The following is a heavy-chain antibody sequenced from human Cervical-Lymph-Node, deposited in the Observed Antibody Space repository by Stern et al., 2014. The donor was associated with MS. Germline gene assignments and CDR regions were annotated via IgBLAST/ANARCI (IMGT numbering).Heavy chain of an antibody. V-gene: IGHV1-69*17. CDR3: ARGGGDNWFDP. D-gene: IGHD3-16*01. J-gene: IGHJ5*02. Sequence: QLVQSGAEVKEPGSSVKVSCKFIGGISWVRQAPGHGLEWMGGFILFGGISNYAKNFQGNLTITAYTSTNPTYLHLNRLTPDDTAIYYCARGGGDNWFDPWGQGTLVTVSS. CDR1: GG. CDR2: FILFGGIS.